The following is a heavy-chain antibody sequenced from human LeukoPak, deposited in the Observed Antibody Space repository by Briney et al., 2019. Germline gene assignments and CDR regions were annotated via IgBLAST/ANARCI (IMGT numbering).Heavy chain of an antibody. CDR3: ARDRGGSYSAINY. CDR1: AFNFTAYW. V-gene: IGHV3-74*01. J-gene: IGHJ4*02. Sequence: GGSLRLSCASSAFNFTAYWMHWVRQDPRQGLLWVARINSDGTTTNYADSVKGRFTISRDNAEKSLYLQMNSLRAEDTAVYYCARDRGGSYSAINYWGQGTLVTVSS. D-gene: IGHD2-15*01. CDR2: INSDGTTT.